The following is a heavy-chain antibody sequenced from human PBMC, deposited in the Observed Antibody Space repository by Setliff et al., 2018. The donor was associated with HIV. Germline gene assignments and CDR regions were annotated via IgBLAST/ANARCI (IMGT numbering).Heavy chain of an antibody. CDR3: ARPHSGRGGGAWFDP. CDR2: IYYSGST. Sequence: SETLSLTCTVSGGSISSVGYYWSWIRQHPGKGLEWIGYIYYSGSTYYNPSLKSRVTISVDTSKNQFSLRLTSVTAADTAVYFCARPHSGRGGGAWFDPWGQGTLVTVSS. J-gene: IGHJ5*02. D-gene: IGHD6-19*01. CDR1: GGSISSVGYY. V-gene: IGHV4-31*03.